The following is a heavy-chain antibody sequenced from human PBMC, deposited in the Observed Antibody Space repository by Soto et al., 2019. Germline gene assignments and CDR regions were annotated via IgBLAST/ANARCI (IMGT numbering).Heavy chain of an antibody. D-gene: IGHD2-2*01. CDR2: IKSKTDGGTT. Sequence: GGSLRLSCAASGFTFSNAWMSWVRQAPGKGLEWVGRIKSKTDGGTTDYAAPVKGRFTISRDDSKNTLYLQMNSLKTEDTAVYYCTTSAGYCSRTSCYGDYYYYYMDVWGKGTTVTVSS. V-gene: IGHV3-15*01. CDR3: TTSAGYCSRTSCYGDYYYYYMDV. CDR1: GFTFSNAW. J-gene: IGHJ6*03.